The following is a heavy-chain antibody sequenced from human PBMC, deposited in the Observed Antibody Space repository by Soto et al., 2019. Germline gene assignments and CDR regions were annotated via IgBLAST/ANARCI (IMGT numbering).Heavy chain of an antibody. Sequence: QVQLVESGGGVVQPGRSLRLSCAASGFTFSNYGMHWVRQAPGKGLEWVALISSDGSNKYYADSVKGRFTISRDNSKNTLYLQMNSLRAEDTAVYYRAKDGYTYGYADFCGQGTLVTVAS. CDR2: ISSDGSNK. CDR3: AKDGYTYGYADF. V-gene: IGHV3-30*18. CDR1: GFTFSNYG. D-gene: IGHD5-18*01. J-gene: IGHJ4*02.